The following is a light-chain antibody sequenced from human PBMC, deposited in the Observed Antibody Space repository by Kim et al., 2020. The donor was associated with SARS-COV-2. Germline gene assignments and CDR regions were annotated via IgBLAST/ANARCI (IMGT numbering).Light chain of an antibody. J-gene: IGKJ1*01. CDR3: QQYNNWPPWT. CDR1: QSVSSN. CDR2: GAS. V-gene: IGKV3-15*01. Sequence: SPGERATLSCRASQSVSSNLAWYQQKPGQAPRLLIYGASTRATGIPARFGGSGSGTEFTLTISSLQSEDFAVYYCQQYNNWPPWTFGQGTKVDIK.